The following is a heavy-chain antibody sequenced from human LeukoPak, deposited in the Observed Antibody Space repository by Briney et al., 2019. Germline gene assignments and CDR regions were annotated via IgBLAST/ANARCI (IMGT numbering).Heavy chain of an antibody. CDR2: INHSGST. CDR1: GGSFSGYY. D-gene: IGHD4/OR15-4a*01. J-gene: IGHJ4*02. V-gene: IGHV4-34*01. Sequence: PSETLSLTCAVYGGSFSGYYWSWIRQPPGKGLEWIGEINHSGSTNYNPSLKSRVTISVDTSKNQFSLKLSSVTAADTAVYYCARVPLRRSLTFDYWGQGTLVTVSS. CDR3: ARVPLRRSLTFDY.